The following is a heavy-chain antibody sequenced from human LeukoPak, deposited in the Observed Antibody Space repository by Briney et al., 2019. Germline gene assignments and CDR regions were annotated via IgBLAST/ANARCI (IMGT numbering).Heavy chain of an antibody. J-gene: IGHJ4*02. D-gene: IGHD3-9*01. Sequence: SQTLSLTCAVSGGSISSGGYSWRWIRQPPGKGLEWIGYIYHSGSTYYNPSLKSRVTISVDRSKNQFSLKLSSVTAADTAVYYCARDGGDILTGDYFDYWGQGTLVTVSS. CDR1: GGSISSGGYS. V-gene: IGHV4-30-2*01. CDR2: IYHSGST. CDR3: ARDGGDILTGDYFDY.